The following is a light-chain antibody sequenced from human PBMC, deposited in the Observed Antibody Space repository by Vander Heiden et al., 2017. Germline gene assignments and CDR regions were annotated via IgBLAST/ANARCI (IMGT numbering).Light chain of an antibody. CDR2: NNN. CDR3: SAWDKWPHV. J-gene: IGLJ1*01. CDR1: DSYIGLNT. V-gene: IGLV1-44*01. Sequence: QSVLTQPPSASGTPGQRVTVSCSGSDSYIGLNTVNWYQQLPGTAPKLLIYNNNQRPSGVPDRFSGSKSGTSASLAIIGLQSEDEADYYCSAWDKWPHVFGTGTKVTV.